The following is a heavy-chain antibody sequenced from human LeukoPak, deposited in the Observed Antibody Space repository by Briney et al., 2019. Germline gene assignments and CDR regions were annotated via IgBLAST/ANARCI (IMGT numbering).Heavy chain of an antibody. CDR1: GFTFSSYG. CDR2: ISYDGSNK. J-gene: IGHJ5*02. V-gene: IGHV3-30*18. CDR3: AKDAFGSGSYYLNWFDP. Sequence: GGSLRLSCAASGFTFSSYGMHWVRQAPGKGLEWVAVISYDGSNKYYADSVKGRFTISRDNSKNTLYLQMNSLRAEDTAVYYCAKDAFGSGSYYLNWFDPWGQGTLVTVSS. D-gene: IGHD3-10*01.